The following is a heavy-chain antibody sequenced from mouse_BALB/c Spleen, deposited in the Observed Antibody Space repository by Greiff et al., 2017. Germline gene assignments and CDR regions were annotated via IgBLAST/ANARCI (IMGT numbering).Heavy chain of an antibody. CDR1: GYSITSDYA. Sequence: DVQLQESGPGLVKPSQSLSLTCTVTGYSITSDYAWYWIRQFPGNKLEWMGYISYSGSTSYNPSLKSRISITRDTSKNQFFLQLNSVTTEDTATYYCGILTNISTGFDYWGQGTLVTGSA. CDR2: ISYSGST. D-gene: IGHD2-4*01. V-gene: IGHV3-2*02. CDR3: GILTNISTGFDY. J-gene: IGHJ3*01.